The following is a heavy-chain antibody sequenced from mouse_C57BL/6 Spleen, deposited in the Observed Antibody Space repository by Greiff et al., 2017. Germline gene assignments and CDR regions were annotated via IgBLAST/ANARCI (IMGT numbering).Heavy chain of an antibody. V-gene: IGHV1-26*01. CDR3: ARGVRQFAY. CDR1: GYTFTDYY. J-gene: IGHJ3*01. CDR2: INPNNGGT. Sequence: VQLQQSGPELVKPGASVKISCKASGYTFTDYYMNWVKQSHGKSLEWIGDINPNNGGTSYNQKFKGKATLTVDKSSSTAYMEIRSLTSEDSAVYYCARGVRQFAYWGQGTLVTVSA. D-gene: IGHD1-2*01.